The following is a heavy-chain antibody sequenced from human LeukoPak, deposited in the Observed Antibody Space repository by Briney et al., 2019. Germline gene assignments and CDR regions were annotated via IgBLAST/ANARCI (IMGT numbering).Heavy chain of an antibody. Sequence: GGSLRLSCAASGFTFSRYWMSWVRQAPGKGLEWVANIKQDGSEKYYVDSVKGRFTISRDNAKNLLYLHMNSLRAEDTAVYYCAREGRLRFVSHTGYYYYYYTDVWGKGTTVTVSS. CDR1: GFTFSRYW. V-gene: IGHV3-7*01. CDR2: IKQDGSEK. CDR3: AREGRLRFVSHTGYYYYYYTDV. D-gene: IGHD5-12*01. J-gene: IGHJ6*03.